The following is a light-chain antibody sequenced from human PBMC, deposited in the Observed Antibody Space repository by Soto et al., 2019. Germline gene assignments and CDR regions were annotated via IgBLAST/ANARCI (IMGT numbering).Light chain of an antibody. Sequence: QSVLTQPPSASGTPGQRVTISCSGSSSNIGSNTVNWYQQLPGTAPKLLIYEVTKRPSGVPDRFSGSKSDNTASLTVSGLQAADEADYYCSSYAGSDNFVLFGGGTKLTVL. J-gene: IGLJ2*01. CDR3: SSYAGSDNFVL. CDR2: EVT. V-gene: IGLV1-44*01. CDR1: SSNIGSNT.